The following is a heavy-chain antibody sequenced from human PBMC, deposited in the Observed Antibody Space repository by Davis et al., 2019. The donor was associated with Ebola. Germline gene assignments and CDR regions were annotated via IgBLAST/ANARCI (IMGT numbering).Heavy chain of an antibody. J-gene: IGHJ6*04. CDR1: RFTFSFGG. V-gene: IGHV3-30*02. D-gene: IGHD3-3*01. CDR2: IRYDGSNK. CDR3: AKGSVTIFGVAPDYYGMDV. Sequence: GESLKISCAASRFTFSFGGMHWVRQAPGKGLEWVAFIRYDGSNKYYADSVKGRFTISRDNSKNTLYLQMNSLRAEDTAVYYCAKGSVTIFGVAPDYYGMDVWGKGTTVTVSS.